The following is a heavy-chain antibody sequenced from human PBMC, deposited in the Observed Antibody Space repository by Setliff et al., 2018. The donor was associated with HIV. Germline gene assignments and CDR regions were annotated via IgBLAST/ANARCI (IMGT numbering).Heavy chain of an antibody. CDR2: INSDGGST. Sequence: GGSLRLSCAASGFTFSSYWMHWVRQAPGKGLVWVSLINSDGGSTTYADSVKGRFTISRDNAKNTLYLQMNSLRAEDTAVYYCAGGYLSGWSATAANWGQGALVTVSS. V-gene: IGHV3-74*01. CDR3: AGGYLSGWSATAAN. J-gene: IGHJ4*02. D-gene: IGHD6-19*01. CDR1: GFTFSSYW.